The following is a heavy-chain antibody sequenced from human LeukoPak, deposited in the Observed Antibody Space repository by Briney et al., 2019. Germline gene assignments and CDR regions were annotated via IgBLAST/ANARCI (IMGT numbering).Heavy chain of an antibody. CDR3: ARNRDSSGYYGYYYGMDV. D-gene: IGHD3-22*01. J-gene: IGHJ6*02. Sequence: GESLKISCKGSGYRFTSYWIGWVRQLPGKGPEWMGIIYPGDSDTRYSPSFQGQVTISADKSISTAYLQWSSLKASDTAMYYCARNRDSSGYYGYYYGMDVWGQGTTVTVSS. CDR1: GYRFTSYW. V-gene: IGHV5-51*01. CDR2: IYPGDSDT.